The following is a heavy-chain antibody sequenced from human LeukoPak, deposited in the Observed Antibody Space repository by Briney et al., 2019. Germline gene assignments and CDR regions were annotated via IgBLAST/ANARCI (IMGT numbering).Heavy chain of an antibody. J-gene: IGHJ5*02. CDR3: AGEEYGFDL. D-gene: IGHD2-2*01. Sequence: ASVTVSCKASGYTFTDYYMHWVRQAPGQGLEWMGWINPKSGGTNYAQKFQGRVTMTRDTSIHTAYMELSRLRSDDTAVYYCAGEEYGFDLWGQGTLVTVSS. CDR2: INPKSGGT. CDR1: GYTFTDYY. V-gene: IGHV1-2*02.